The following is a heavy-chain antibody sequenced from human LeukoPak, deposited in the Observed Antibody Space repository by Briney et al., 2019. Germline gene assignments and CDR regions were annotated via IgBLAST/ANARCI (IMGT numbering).Heavy chain of an antibody. CDR1: GFTFSSYS. D-gene: IGHD4-17*01. Sequence: GGSLRLSCAASGFTFSSYSMNWVRQAPGKGLEWVSSISSSSSYIYYADSVKGRFTISRDNAKYSLYLQMNSLRAEDTAVYYCARDRIDYGDYIPMDYWGQGTLVTVSS. CDR2: ISSSSSYI. J-gene: IGHJ4*02. V-gene: IGHV3-21*01. CDR3: ARDRIDYGDYIPMDY.